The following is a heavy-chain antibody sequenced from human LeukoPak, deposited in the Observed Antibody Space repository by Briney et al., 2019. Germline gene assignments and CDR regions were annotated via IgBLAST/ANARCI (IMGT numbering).Heavy chain of an antibody. J-gene: IGHJ3*02. Sequence: SETLSLTCAVYGGSFSGYYWSWIRQPPGKGLEWIGEINHSGSTNYNPSLKSRVTISLDTSKNQFSLKVISMTAADTAAYYCTKSDGYGLIRICGRGTMVTVSS. CDR1: GGSFSGYY. CDR2: INHSGST. CDR3: TKSDGYGLIRI. V-gene: IGHV4-34*03. D-gene: IGHD3-10*01.